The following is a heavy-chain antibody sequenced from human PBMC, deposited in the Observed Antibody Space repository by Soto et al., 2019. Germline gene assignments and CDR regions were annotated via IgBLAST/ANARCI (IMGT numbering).Heavy chain of an antibody. Sequence: QLQLQESGSGLVKPSQTLSLTCAVSGGSISSGNSYSWSWIRQPPGKGLEWIGSISHTGSTSYNPSLKGRVTMSVDKSKHQFSLKLSSVTAAAMAVYYCARAVAPYLGTWFDPWGQGTLVIVSS. CDR3: ARAVAPYLGTWFDP. CDR2: ISHTGST. D-gene: IGHD3-16*01. CDR1: GGSISSGNSYS. V-gene: IGHV4-30-2*01. J-gene: IGHJ5*02.